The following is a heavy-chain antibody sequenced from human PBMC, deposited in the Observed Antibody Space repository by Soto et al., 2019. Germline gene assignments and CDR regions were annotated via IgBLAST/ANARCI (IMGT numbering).Heavy chain of an antibody. CDR3: ARLGVDSSGQRMHNAFDI. V-gene: IGHV1-69*02. Sequence: QVQLVQSGAEVKKPGSSVKVSCKASGGTFSSYTISWVRQAPGQGLEWMGRIIPILGIANYAQKFQGRVTITADKSTSTAYMELSSLRSEDTAVYYCARLGVDSSGQRMHNAFDIWGQGTMVTVSS. CDR1: GGTFSSYT. J-gene: IGHJ3*02. CDR2: IIPILGIA. D-gene: IGHD3-22*01.